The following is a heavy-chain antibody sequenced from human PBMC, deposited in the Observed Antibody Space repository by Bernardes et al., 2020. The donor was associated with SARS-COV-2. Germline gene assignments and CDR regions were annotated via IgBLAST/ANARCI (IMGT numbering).Heavy chain of an antibody. CDR2: INYSGST. V-gene: IGHV4-34*01. J-gene: IGHJ6*02. CDR1: GGSLSGYY. Sequence: SETLSLTCAVYGGSLSGYYWNWIRQPPGKGLEWIGEINYSGSTYYNPSLKSRVTISVDTSKNQFSLKLSSVTAADTAVYYCARDYGDYSGYYYGMDVWGQGTTVTVSS. D-gene: IGHD4-17*01. CDR3: ARDYGDYSGYYYGMDV.